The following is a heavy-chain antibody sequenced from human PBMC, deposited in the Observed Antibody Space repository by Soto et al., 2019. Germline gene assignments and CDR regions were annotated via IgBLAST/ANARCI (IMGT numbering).Heavy chain of an antibody. Sequence: SETLSLTCTVSDGSVSSSSYSWSWIRQPPGKGLEWIGHIHHSGSTKYNPSLESRVTISADTSKNQLSLRLKSVTAADTAVYYCARDHDXLDSPPRSPHFYYAMDVWGQGTKVTVSS. CDR2: IHHSGST. D-gene: IGHD3-3*01. J-gene: IGHJ6*02. CDR1: DGSVSSSSYS. V-gene: IGHV4-61*01. CDR3: ARDHDXLDSPPRSPHFYYAMDV.